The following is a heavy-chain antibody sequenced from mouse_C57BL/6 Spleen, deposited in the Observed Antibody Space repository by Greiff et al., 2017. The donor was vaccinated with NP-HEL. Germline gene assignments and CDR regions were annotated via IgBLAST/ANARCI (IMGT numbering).Heavy chain of an antibody. J-gene: IGHJ1*03. CDR1: GYTFTSYW. D-gene: IGHD1-1*01. Sequence: QVQLQQPGAELVRPGSSVKLSCKASGYTFTSYWMHWVKQRPIQGLEWIGNIDPSDSETHYNQKFKDKATLTVDKSSSTAYMQLSSLTSEDSAVYYWARPYGSSYWYFDVWGTGTTVTVSS. V-gene: IGHV1-52*01. CDR2: IDPSDSET. CDR3: ARPYGSSYWYFDV.